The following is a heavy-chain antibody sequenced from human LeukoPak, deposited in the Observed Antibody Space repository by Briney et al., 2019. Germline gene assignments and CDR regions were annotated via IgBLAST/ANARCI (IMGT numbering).Heavy chain of an antibody. CDR2: ISGSGSST. V-gene: IGHV3-23*01. Sequence: GGSLRLSCAASGFTFSSYVMSWVRQASGKGLEWVSAISGSGSSTYYADSVQGRFTVSRDNSKNTLYLQMNSLRAEDTAVYYCAKDGSSSWSPLNFDYWGRGTLVTVSS. D-gene: IGHD6-13*01. J-gene: IGHJ4*02. CDR3: AKDGSSSWSPLNFDY. CDR1: GFTFSSYV.